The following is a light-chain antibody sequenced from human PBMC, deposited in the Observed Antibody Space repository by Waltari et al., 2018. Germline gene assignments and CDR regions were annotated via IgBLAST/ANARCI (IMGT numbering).Light chain of an antibody. CDR1: TSDIGAYDL. CDR3: ASYVNSFALV. Sequence: HSALTQPASVSGSPGQSISISCAGTTSDIGAYDLVSWYQTYPIKAPKLIFYEVKNRPSDISPRVSASKSGDTASLTISGLQAEDEAEYYCASYVNSFALVFGGGTKVSVL. V-gene: IGLV2-14*01. CDR2: EVK. J-gene: IGLJ2*01.